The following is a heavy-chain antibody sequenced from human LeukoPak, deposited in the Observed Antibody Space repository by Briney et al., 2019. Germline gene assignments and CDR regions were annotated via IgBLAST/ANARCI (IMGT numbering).Heavy chain of an antibody. CDR1: GGSISSDGYY. D-gene: IGHD5-18*01. J-gene: IGHJ6*02. Sequence: KTSETLSLTCTVSGGSISSDGYYWSWIRQPPGKGLEWIEYIYHSGSTYSNPSLKSRVTISVDTSKNQFSLKLSSVTAADTAVYYCAMDTAMVRYGMDVWGQGTTVTVSS. CDR2: IYHSGST. V-gene: IGHV4-30-2*01. CDR3: AMDTAMVRYGMDV.